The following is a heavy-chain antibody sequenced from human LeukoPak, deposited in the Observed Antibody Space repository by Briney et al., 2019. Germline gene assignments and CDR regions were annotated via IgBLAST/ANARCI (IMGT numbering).Heavy chain of an antibody. CDR1: GFTFSSYA. D-gene: IGHD6-13*01. J-gene: IGHJ3*02. V-gene: IGHV3-23*01. CDR3: VTYSSSWYAAFDI. Sequence: GSLRLSCAASGFTFSSYAMSWVRQAPGKGLEWVSAISGSGGSTYYADSVKGRFTISRDNSKNTLYLQMNSLRAEDTAVYYCVTYSSSWYAAFDIWGQGTMVTVSS. CDR2: ISGSGGST.